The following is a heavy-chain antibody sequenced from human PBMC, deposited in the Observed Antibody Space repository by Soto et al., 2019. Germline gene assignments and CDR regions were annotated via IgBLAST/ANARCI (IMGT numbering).Heavy chain of an antibody. V-gene: IGHV3-23*01. D-gene: IGHD2-8*01. CDR1: EFIFNKYA. CDR3: AKDPFNCDNGVCPEGTFDY. CDR2: VSGIGGST. Sequence: PGGYLRLSWIASEFIFNKYAMIMVRQALGKGLEWVATVSGIGGSTNHADFLKGRFTISIDNAKNKLFLQMNSLTAEDTAVYYCAKDPFNCDNGVCPEGTFDYWARVTLVTVSS. J-gene: IGHJ4*02.